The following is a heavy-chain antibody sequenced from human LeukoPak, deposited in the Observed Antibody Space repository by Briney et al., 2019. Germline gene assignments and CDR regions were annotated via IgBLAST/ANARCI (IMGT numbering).Heavy chain of an antibody. CDR2: INHSGST. CDR1: GGSISSSSYY. CDR3: ARLIAAGIDY. Sequence: SETLSLTCTVSGGSISSSSYYWGWIRQPPGKGLEWIGEINHSGSTNYNPSLKSRVTISVDTSKNQFSLKLSSVTAADTAVYYCARLIAAGIDYWGQGTLVTVSS. J-gene: IGHJ4*02. V-gene: IGHV4-39*07. D-gene: IGHD6-13*01.